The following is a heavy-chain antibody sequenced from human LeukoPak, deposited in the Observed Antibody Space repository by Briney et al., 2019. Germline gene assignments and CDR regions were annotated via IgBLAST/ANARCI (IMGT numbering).Heavy chain of an antibody. D-gene: IGHD6-19*01. CDR1: GFTFSSYW. CDR2: INSDGSST. Sequence: GGSLRLSCAASGFTFSSYWMSWVRQAPGKGLVWVSRINSDGSSTSYADSVKGRFTISRDNAKNTLYLQMNSLRAEDTAVYYCARYSSGWYFDYWGQGTLVTVSS. CDR3: ARYSSGWYFDY. V-gene: IGHV3-74*01. J-gene: IGHJ4*02.